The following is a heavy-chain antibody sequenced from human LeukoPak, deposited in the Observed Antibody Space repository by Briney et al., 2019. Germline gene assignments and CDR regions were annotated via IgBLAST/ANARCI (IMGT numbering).Heavy chain of an antibody. Sequence: GGSLRLSCAASGFTFSSYAMYWVRQAPGKGLEWVSGIFGSGGSAHYADSVKRRFTISRDNSKNTVYLQMDSLRAEDTAVYFCAKRGIVIRAVIIIGFHKEAYYFDYWGQGILVTVSS. CDR2: IFGSGGSA. CDR3: AKRGIVIRAVIIIGFHKEAYYFDY. D-gene: IGHD3-10*01. CDR1: GFTFSSYA. V-gene: IGHV3-23*01. J-gene: IGHJ4*02.